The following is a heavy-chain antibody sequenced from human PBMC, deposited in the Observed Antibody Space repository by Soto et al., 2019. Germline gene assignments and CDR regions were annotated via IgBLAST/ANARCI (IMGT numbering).Heavy chain of an antibody. D-gene: IGHD2-15*01. CDR2: IDPSDSYT. CDR3: ARRLYCSGGSCYEVGFDY. CDR1: GYSFTSYW. V-gene: IGHV5-10-1*03. J-gene: IGHJ4*02. Sequence: EVQLVQSGAEVKKPGESLRISCKGSGYSFTSYWISWVRQMPGKGLEWMGRIDPSDSYTNYSPSFQGHVTISADKSISTAYLQWSSLKASDAAMDYCARRLYCSGGSCYEVGFDYWGQGTLVTVSS.